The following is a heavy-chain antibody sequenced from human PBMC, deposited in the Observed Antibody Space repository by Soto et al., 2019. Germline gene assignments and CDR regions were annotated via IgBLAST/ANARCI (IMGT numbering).Heavy chain of an antibody. D-gene: IGHD6-19*01. CDR1: GFTFSSYS. CDR3: ARSSSGWAYFFDY. V-gene: IGHV3-48*01. Sequence: EVQLVESGGGLVQPGGSLRLSCTASGFTFSSYSMNWVRQAPGKGLEWVSYITSSSSPIYYADSVKGRFTISRDNAKNSLSLQMNNLRTEDTAFYYCARSSSGWAYFFDYWSQGTLVTVSS. CDR2: ITSSSSPI. J-gene: IGHJ4*02.